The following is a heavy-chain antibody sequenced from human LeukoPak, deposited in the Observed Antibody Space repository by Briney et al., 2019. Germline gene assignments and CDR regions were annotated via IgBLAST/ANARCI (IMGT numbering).Heavy chain of an antibody. D-gene: IGHD1-26*01. CDR3: ARDHSGSQHWFDP. CDR1: GYTFTTYY. J-gene: IGHJ5*02. Sequence: ASVKVSCKASGYTFTTYYVHWARQAPGQGLEWMGVINPSVGSTSYAQKFQGRVTMTRDTSTSTVYMELSSLRSEDTAVYYCARDHSGSQHWFDPWGQGTLVTVSS. V-gene: IGHV1-46*01. CDR2: INPSVGST.